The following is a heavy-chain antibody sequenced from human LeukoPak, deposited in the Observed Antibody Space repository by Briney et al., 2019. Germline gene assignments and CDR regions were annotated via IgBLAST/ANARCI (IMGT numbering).Heavy chain of an antibody. J-gene: IGHJ4*02. CDR3: AKDPGYCSGGSCPHYFDY. CDR1: GFTVSSNY. Sequence: PGGSLRLSCAASGFTVSSNYMSWVRQAPGKGLEWVSVIYSGGSTYYADSVKGRFTISRDNSKNTLYLQMNSLRAEDTAVYYCAKDPGYCSGGSCPHYFDYWGQGTLVTVSS. CDR2: IYSGGST. D-gene: IGHD2-15*01. V-gene: IGHV3-66*01.